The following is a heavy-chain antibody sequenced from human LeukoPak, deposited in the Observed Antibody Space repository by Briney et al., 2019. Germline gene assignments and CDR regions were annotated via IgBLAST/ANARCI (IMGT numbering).Heavy chain of an antibody. D-gene: IGHD1-20*01. CDR3: ARADTDNWNYYYYMDV. V-gene: IGHV1-2*02. J-gene: IGHJ6*03. CDR1: GYTFTGYY. Sequence: ASVKVSCKASGYTFTGYYMHWVRQAPGQGLEWMGWINPNSGGTNYAQKFQGRVTMTRDTSISTAYMELSRLRSDDTAVYYCARADTDNWNYYYYMDVWGKGTTVTISS. CDR2: INPNSGGT.